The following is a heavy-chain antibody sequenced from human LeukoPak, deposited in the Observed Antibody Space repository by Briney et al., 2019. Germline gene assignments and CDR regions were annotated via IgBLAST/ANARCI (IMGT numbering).Heavy chain of an antibody. J-gene: IGHJ3*02. Sequence: SETLSLTRTVSGGSISSGGYYWSWIRQHPGKGLEWIGYIYYSGSTYYNPSLKSRVTISVDTSKNQFSLKLSSVTAADTAVYYCARVHYYDSRDAFDIWGQGTMVTVSS. CDR2: IYYSGST. CDR3: ARVHYYDSRDAFDI. CDR1: GGSISSGGYY. D-gene: IGHD3-22*01. V-gene: IGHV4-31*03.